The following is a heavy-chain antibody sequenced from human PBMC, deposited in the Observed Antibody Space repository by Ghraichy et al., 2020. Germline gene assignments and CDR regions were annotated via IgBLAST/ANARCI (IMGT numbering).Heavy chain of an antibody. CDR1: GGSISSYY. CDR2: IYYSGST. CDR3: ARVCSPMVRGVMDWFDP. V-gene: IGHV4-59*01. J-gene: IGHJ5*02. D-gene: IGHD3-10*01. Sequence: GSLRLSCTVSGGSISSYYWSWIRQPPGKGLEWIGYIYYSGSTNYNPSLKSRVTISVDTSKNQFSLKLSSVTAADTAVYYCARVCSPMVRGVMDWFDPWGQGTLVTVSS.